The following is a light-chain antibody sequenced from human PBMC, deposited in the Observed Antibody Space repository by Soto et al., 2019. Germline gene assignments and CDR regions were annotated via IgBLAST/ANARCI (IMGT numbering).Light chain of an antibody. CDR2: EVN. CDR3: SSFTTTSTHV. V-gene: IGLV2-14*01. J-gene: IGLJ1*01. CDR1: SIYFCAYDY. Sequence: QSALTQPASLSGSPGQSITISCTGTSIYFCAYDYVSWFQQHPVKAPQLMISEVNNRPSAVSNRFTGSTCGNTAYLTISGLQVEEQAEYFCSSFTTTSTHVFGTGTTVTLL.